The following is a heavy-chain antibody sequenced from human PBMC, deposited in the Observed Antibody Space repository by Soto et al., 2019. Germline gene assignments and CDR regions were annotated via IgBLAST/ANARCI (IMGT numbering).Heavy chain of an antibody. J-gene: IGHJ4*02. CDR3: TRYCSVWYGGFDY. D-gene: IGHD6-19*01. CDR1: GYSFTTYY. Sequence: QVQLVQSGAEVKKPGASARVSCKACGYSFTTYYMDWVRQAPGQGLEWVGMINPRGGNTTYAQKFEGRITMTSDASTSTVYMELSRLTSQDTALYYCTRYCSVWYGGFDYWGQGTLVTVSA. V-gene: IGHV1-46*01. CDR2: INPRGGNT.